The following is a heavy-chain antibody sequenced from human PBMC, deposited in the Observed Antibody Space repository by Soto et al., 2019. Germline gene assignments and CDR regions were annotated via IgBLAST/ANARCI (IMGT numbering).Heavy chain of an antibody. CDR3: ARADPAASVGY. V-gene: IGHV4-59*11. CDR1: GGSMSSHY. J-gene: IGHJ4*02. D-gene: IGHD2-2*01. Sequence: PSETLSLTCTVSGGSMSSHYWTWLRQSPGKGLEWIGYISYSGSTYYNPSLKSRVSISADTSKSQFSLRMNSMIAADTAVYYCARADPAASVGYWGQGTLVTVSS. CDR2: ISYSGST.